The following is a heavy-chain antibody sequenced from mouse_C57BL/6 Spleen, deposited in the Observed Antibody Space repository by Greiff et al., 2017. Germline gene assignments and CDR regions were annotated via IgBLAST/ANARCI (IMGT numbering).Heavy chain of an antibody. CDR2: IYPGSGST. CDR3: ASRQLGRYYARDY. V-gene: IGHV1-55*01. D-gene: IGHD3-2*01. J-gene: IGHJ4*01. Sequence: QVQLQQPGAELVKPGASVKMSCKASGYTFTRYWITWVKQRPGQGLEWIGDIYPGSGSTNYNEKFKSKATLTVDTSSSTAYMQLSSLTSEVSAVYYCASRQLGRYYARDYWGQGTSVTVSS. CDR1: GYTFTRYW.